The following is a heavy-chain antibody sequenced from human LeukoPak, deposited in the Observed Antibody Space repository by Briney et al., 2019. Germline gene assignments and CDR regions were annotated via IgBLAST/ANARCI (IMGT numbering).Heavy chain of an antibody. J-gene: IGHJ3*01. D-gene: IGHD4-17*01. V-gene: IGHV4-59*11. CDR2: ISYIGST. Sequence: SETLSLTCTVSGGSISSHYWSWIRQPPGKGLEWIGYISYIGSTNYNPSLKSRVTISVDTSKNQFSLKLSSVTAADAAVYFCARDPTTVTKGLDVWGQGTMVSVSS. CDR1: GGSISSHY. CDR3: ARDPTTVTKGLDV.